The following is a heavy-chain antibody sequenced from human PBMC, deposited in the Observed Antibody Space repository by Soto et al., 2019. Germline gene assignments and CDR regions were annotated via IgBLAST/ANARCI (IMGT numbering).Heavy chain of an antibody. Sequence: EVQLVESGGGLVQPGRSLRLSCAASGFSFDDYAMHWVRQAPGRGLEWVSGITWNSGYIGYADSVKGRFTISKDNAKNSLYLKMNSLRPEDTAVYYCAKGTYDSSGYYTAPEYWGQGTLVTVSS. CDR3: AKGTYDSSGYYTAPEY. V-gene: IGHV3-9*01. D-gene: IGHD3-22*01. CDR2: ITWNSGYI. J-gene: IGHJ4*02. CDR1: GFSFDDYA.